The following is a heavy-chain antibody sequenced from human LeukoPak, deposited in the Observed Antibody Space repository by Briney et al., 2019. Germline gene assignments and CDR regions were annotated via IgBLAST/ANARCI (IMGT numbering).Heavy chain of an antibody. V-gene: IGHV3-30*04. CDR2: ISYDGSNK. CDR1: GFTFSSYA. J-gene: IGHJ4*02. CDR3: ARTPSKIFGVVISFDY. D-gene: IGHD3-3*01. Sequence: PGGSLRLSCAASGFTFSSYAMHWGRQATGKGLEWVAVISYDGSNKYYADSVKGRFTISRDNSKNTLYLQMNSLRDEDTAVYYCARTPSKIFGVVISFDYWGQGTLVTVSS.